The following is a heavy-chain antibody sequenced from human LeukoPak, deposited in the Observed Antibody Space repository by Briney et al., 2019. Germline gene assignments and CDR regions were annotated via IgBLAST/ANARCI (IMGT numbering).Heavy chain of an antibody. Sequence: PSETLSLTCTVSGASISSSYWNWVRQPPGKGLEWIGFIYYSGSTNYNPSLKSRVTISVDTSKNQFSLKLSSVTAADTAVYYCARESSLGDLYYYGMDAWGQGTTVTVSS. V-gene: IGHV4-59*01. J-gene: IGHJ6*02. D-gene: IGHD3-16*01. CDR2: IYYSGST. CDR1: GASISSSY. CDR3: ARESSLGDLYYYGMDA.